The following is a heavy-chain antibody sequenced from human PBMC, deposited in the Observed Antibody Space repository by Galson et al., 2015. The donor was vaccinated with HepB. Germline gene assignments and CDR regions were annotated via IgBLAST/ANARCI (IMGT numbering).Heavy chain of an antibody. Sequence: SLRLSCAASGFTFSDYYMRWIRQAPGKGLEWVSYISSSAIYTNYADSVKGRFTISRDNAKNSLHIQMNSLRAEDTAVYYCARVADADYGDHSHFDYWGQGTLVTVSS. V-gene: IGHV3-11*06. CDR3: ARVADADYGDHSHFDY. CDR2: ISSSAIYT. J-gene: IGHJ4*02. D-gene: IGHD4-17*01. CDR1: GFTFSDYY.